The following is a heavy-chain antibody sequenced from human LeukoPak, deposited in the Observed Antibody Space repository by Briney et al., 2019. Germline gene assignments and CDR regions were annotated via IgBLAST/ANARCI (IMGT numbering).Heavy chain of an antibody. D-gene: IGHD7-27*01. CDR3: ARTRWGSDFDY. CDR2: TYYSGST. Sequence: SETLSLTCTVSGGSVSSGSYYWSWIRQPPGKGLEWIGYTYYSGSTNYNPSLKSRVTISVDTSKNQFSLKLSSVTAADTAVYYCARTRWGSDFDYWGQGTLVTVSS. J-gene: IGHJ4*02. V-gene: IGHV4-61*01. CDR1: GGSVSSGSYY.